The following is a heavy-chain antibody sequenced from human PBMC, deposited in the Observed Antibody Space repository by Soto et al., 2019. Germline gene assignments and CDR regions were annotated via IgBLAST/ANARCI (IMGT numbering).Heavy chain of an antibody. D-gene: IGHD1-7*01. CDR2: IYYSGST. CDR1: GGSISSYY. Sequence: ETLSLTCTVSGGSISSYYWSWIRQPPGKGLEWIGYIYYSGSTNYNPSLKSRVTISVDTSKNQFSLKLSSVTAADTAVYYCASQSNSLRQGRLELKSAFHICCQGPRVTGSS. J-gene: IGHJ3*02. CDR3: ASQSNSLRQGRLELKSAFHI. V-gene: IGHV4-59*01.